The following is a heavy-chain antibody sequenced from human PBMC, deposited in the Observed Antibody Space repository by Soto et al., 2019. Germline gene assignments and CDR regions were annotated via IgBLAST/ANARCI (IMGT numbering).Heavy chain of an antibody. V-gene: IGHV1-46*01. Sequence: XSVKVSCKASVYTFTSYYMHWVRQAPGQGLEWMGIINPSGGSTSYAQKFQGRVTMTRDTSTSTVYMELSSLRSEDTAVYYCARAGWELLRDAFDIWGQGTMVTV. CDR2: INPSGGST. D-gene: IGHD1-26*01. CDR1: VYTFTSYY. J-gene: IGHJ3*02. CDR3: ARAGWELLRDAFDI.